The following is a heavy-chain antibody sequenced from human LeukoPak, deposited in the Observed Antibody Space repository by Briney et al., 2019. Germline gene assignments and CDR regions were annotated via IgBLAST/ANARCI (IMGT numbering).Heavy chain of an antibody. CDR1: GFTFSSYA. D-gene: IGHD5-12*01. CDR3: ATFAYSGYDWTYYFDY. Sequence: GGSLRLSCAASGFTFSSYAMSWVRQAPGKGLERVSGISGSGGSTYYVDSVKGRFTISRDNAKNSLYLQMNSLRAEDTAVYYCATFAYSGYDWTYYFDYWGQGTLVTVSS. V-gene: IGHV3-23*01. CDR2: ISGSGGST. J-gene: IGHJ4*02.